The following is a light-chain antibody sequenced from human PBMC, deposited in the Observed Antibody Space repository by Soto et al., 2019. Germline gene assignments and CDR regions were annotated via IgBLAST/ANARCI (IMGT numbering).Light chain of an antibody. J-gene: IGKJ1*01. CDR2: GAS. Sequence: DIQMTQSPSSLSASVGDRVTITCRASQDIRNYLVWFQQKPGKAPRPLIYGASSLKSGVPSKFSGSGFGTEFTLTITSLQPEDFATYYCQQYNTYPWTFGQGTKVEIK. CDR3: QQYNTYPWT. CDR1: QDIRNY. V-gene: IGKV1-16*02.